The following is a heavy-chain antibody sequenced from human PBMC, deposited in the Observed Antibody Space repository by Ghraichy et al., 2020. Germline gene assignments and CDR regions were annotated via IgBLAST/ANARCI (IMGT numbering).Heavy chain of an antibody. CDR1: GGSVSSGSYY. V-gene: IGHV4-61*01. CDR3: AREHTGLRQPFDY. D-gene: IGHD1-1*01. CDR2: IYYSGST. J-gene: IGHJ4*02. Sequence: SETLSLTCTVSGGSVSSGSYYWSWIRQPPGKGLEWIGYIYYSGSTNYNPSLKSRVTISVDTSKNQFSLKLSSVTAADTAVYYCAREHTGLRQPFDYWGQGTLVTVSS.